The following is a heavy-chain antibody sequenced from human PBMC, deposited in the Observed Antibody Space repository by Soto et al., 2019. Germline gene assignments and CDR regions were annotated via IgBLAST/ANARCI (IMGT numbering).Heavy chain of an antibody. Sequence: GGSLRLSCAASGFSFSSYSMNWVRQAPGRGLEWISFISTSTIYYAESVKGRFTISRDNAKNSLYLQMNSLRDEDTAVYYCARATSHWPSIGVVIILYFWGQGTLVTVSS. CDR3: ARATSHWPSIGVVIILYF. CDR2: ISTSTI. CDR1: GFSFSSYS. J-gene: IGHJ4*02. V-gene: IGHV3-48*02. D-gene: IGHD3-3*01.